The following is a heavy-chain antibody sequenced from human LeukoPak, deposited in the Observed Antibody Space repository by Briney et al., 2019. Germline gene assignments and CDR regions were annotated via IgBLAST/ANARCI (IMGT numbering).Heavy chain of an antibody. CDR2: IYYSTST. Sequence: PSETLSLTCTVSGGSMNSSISYWVWIRQPPGEGLQWIGNIYYSTSTDYNPSLKSRVTMSVDTSKNQFSLKLTSLTAADTAVYYCARLYCDGDCASSRLDLWGQGTLVTISS. V-gene: IGHV4-39*01. D-gene: IGHD2-21*02. CDR3: ARLYCDGDCASSRLDL. CDR1: GGSMNSSISY. J-gene: IGHJ5*02.